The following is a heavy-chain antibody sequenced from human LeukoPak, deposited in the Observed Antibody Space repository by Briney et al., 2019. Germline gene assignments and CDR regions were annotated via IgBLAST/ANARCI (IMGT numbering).Heavy chain of an antibody. D-gene: IGHD2-2*01. CDR2: ISGSGGST. CDR1: GFTFSSYA. J-gene: IGHJ4*02. CDR3: AKDEYCSSTSCHRGGLYYFDY. V-gene: IGHV3-23*01. Sequence: PGGSLRLSCAASGFTFSSYAMSWVRQAPGKGLEWVSAISGSGGSTYYADSVKGRFTISRDNSKNTLYLQMNSLRAEDKAVYYCAKDEYCSSTSCHRGGLYYFDYWGQGTLVTVSS.